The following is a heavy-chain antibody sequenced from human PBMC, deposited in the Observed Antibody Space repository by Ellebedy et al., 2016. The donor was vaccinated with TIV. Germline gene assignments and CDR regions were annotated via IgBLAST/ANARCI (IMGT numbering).Heavy chain of an antibody. Sequence: SETLSLXCTVSGGSISSYYWSWIRQPPGKGLEWIGYIYYSGSTNYNPSLKSRVTISVDTSKNQFSLKLSSVTAADTAVYYCARRYSGSYSGWYFDLWGRGTLVTVSS. J-gene: IGHJ2*01. CDR1: GGSISSYY. D-gene: IGHD1-26*01. CDR3: ARRYSGSYSGWYFDL. V-gene: IGHV4-59*08. CDR2: IYYSGST.